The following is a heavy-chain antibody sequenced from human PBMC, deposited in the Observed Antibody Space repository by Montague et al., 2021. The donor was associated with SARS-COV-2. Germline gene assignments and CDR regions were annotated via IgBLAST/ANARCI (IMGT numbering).Heavy chain of an antibody. J-gene: IGHJ4*02. CDR1: GFTFSSYE. CDR2: ISSSGSTI. Sequence: SLRLSCAASGFTFSSYEMNWVRQAPGKGLEWVSYISSSGSTIYYADPVKGRFTISRDNAKNSLYLQMNSLRAEDTAVYYCARVMATISGKDVNDYWGQGTLVTVSS. V-gene: IGHV3-48*03. D-gene: IGHD5-24*01. CDR3: ARVMATISGKDVNDY.